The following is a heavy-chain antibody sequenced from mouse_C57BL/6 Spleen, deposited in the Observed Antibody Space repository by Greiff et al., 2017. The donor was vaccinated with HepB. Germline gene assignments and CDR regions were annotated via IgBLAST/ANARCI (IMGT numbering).Heavy chain of an antibody. Sequence: QVQLQQPGAELVMPGASVKLSCKASGYTFTSYWMHWVKQRPGQGLEWIGEIDPSDSYTNYNQNFKGKSTLTVDKSSSTAYMQLSSLTSEDSAVYYCARGGITTVGYWYFDVWGTGTTVTVSS. V-gene: IGHV1-69*01. D-gene: IGHD1-1*01. CDR1: GYTFTSYW. CDR3: ARGGITTVGYWYFDV. J-gene: IGHJ1*03. CDR2: IDPSDSYT.